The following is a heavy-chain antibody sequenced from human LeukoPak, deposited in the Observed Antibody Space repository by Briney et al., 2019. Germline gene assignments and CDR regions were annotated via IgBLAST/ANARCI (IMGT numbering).Heavy chain of an antibody. CDR3: ARKRYYDFWSGYQYYFDY. CDR1: GFTFSSYW. CDR2: IKQDGSEK. J-gene: IGHJ4*02. Sequence: PGGSLRLSCAASGFTFSSYWMSWVRQAPGKGLEWVANIKQDGSEKYYADSVKGRFTISRDNAKNSLYLQMNSLRAEDTAVYYCARKRYYDFWSGYQYYFDYWGQGTLVTVSS. D-gene: IGHD3-3*01. V-gene: IGHV3-7*05.